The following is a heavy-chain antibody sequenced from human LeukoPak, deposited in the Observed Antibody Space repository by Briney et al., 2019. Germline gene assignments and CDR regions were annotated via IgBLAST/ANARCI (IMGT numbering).Heavy chain of an antibody. J-gene: IGHJ4*02. V-gene: IGHV4-59*08. CDR2: IYYSGST. Sequence: SETLSLTCTVSGGSISSYYWSWIRQPPGKGLEWIGYIYYSGSTNYNPSLKSRVTISVDTSKNQFSLKLSSVTAADTAVYYCARLIGCSSTSCYAPSFDYWGQGTLVTVSS. D-gene: IGHD2-2*01. CDR3: ARLIGCSSTSCYAPSFDY. CDR1: GGSISSYY.